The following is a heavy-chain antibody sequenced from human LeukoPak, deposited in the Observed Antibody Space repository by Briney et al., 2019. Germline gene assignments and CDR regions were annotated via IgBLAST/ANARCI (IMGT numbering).Heavy chain of an antibody. D-gene: IGHD5-12*01. V-gene: IGHV3-21*01. CDR1: GFTFSSYT. CDR3: VRGGYRGFDYEY. CDR2: ISPDSNYK. Sequence: PGGSLRLSCAASGFTFSSYTMNWLRLAPGKGLEWVSSISPDSNYKYYVDSVKGRFTISRDNAKSSLNLQMNSLRAEDTAVYYCVRGGYRGFDYEYWGQGTLVTVSS. J-gene: IGHJ4*02.